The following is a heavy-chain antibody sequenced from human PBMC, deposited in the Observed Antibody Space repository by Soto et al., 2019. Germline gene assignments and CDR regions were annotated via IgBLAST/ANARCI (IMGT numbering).Heavy chain of an antibody. J-gene: IGHJ6*02. CDR1: GFTFSSYI. D-gene: IGHD3-3*01. CDR3: ARDYSFRPQDYDFWSGYYYYYYGMDV. CDR2: ISISSSYI. V-gene: IGHV3-21*01. Sequence: GGSLRRSCAASGFTFSSYIMNWVRQAPGKGLEWVSSISISSSYIYYADSVNGRFTISRDNAKNSLYLQMNSRRAEDTAVYYCARDYSFRPQDYDFWSGYYYYYYGMDVWGQGTTVTVSS.